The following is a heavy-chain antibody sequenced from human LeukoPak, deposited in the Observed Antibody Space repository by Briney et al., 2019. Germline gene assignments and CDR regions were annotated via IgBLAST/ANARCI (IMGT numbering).Heavy chain of an antibody. Sequence: ASVKVSSKASGYTFTGNYMNWVRQAPGQGLEWVGWINPNSGDTSYAQKFQGRVTMTRDTSISTAYMELTRLRSDDTAVYYCARDSSDGYNPIDYWGQGTLVTVSS. CDR3: ARDSSDGYNPIDY. D-gene: IGHD5-24*01. J-gene: IGHJ4*02. CDR1: GYTFTGNY. V-gene: IGHV1-2*02. CDR2: INPNSGDT.